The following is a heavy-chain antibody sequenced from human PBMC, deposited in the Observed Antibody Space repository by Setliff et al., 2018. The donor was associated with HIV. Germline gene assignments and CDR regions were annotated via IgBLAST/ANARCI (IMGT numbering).Heavy chain of an antibody. D-gene: IGHD6-13*01. J-gene: IGHJ6*02. CDR3: AREQLGFGPPRGMDV. Sequence: GGSLRLSCAASGFTFSSYGMHWVRQAPGKGLEWVSFISTSGTYTYYADSVKGRLTISRDNSKNTLYLQMNSLSVEDTAVYYCAREQLGFGPPRGMDVWGQGTTVTVS. V-gene: IGHV3-21*01. CDR2: ISTSGTYT. CDR1: GFTFSSYG.